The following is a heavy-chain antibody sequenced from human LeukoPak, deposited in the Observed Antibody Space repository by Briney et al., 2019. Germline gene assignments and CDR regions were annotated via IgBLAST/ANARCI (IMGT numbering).Heavy chain of an antibody. CDR1: DGSISSYY. Sequence: SETLSLTCTVSDGSISSYYWSWIRQPAGKGLEWIGRIYTSGSTNYNPSLKSRVTMSVDTSKNQLSLKLSSVTAADTAVYYCARNYCSGGSCYSGFDYWGQGALVSVSS. D-gene: IGHD2-15*01. J-gene: IGHJ4*02. CDR3: ARNYCSGGSCYSGFDY. CDR2: IYTSGST. V-gene: IGHV4-4*07.